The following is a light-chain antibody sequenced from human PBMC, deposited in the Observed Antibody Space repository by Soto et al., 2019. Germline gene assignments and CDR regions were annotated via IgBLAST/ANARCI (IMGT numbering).Light chain of an antibody. V-gene: IGKV3-20*01. CDR2: GAS. CDR1: EGISNN. Sequence: EIVMTQSPATLSVSPGERATLSCRAGEGISNNLAWYQQKPGQAPRLLIYGASSRATGIPDRFSGSGSGTDFTLTISRLEPEDFAVFYCQQYGGSPWTFGQGTKVDIK. CDR3: QQYGGSPWT. J-gene: IGKJ1*01.